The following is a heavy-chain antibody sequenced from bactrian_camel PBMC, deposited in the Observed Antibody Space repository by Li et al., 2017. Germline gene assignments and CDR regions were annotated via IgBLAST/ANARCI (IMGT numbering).Heavy chain of an antibody. CDR2: INRDGST. CDR1: GYTYSYYC. V-gene: IGHV3S53*01. Sequence: HVQLVESGGGSVQAGGSLRISCVASGYTYSYYCMGWFRQAPGKEREGVARINRDGSTTYADSVKGRFTLSRDNAKNTMYLIMNSLKPEDTAMYYCAAALRENPGSCAWGSPANYYGQGTQVTVS. J-gene: IGHJ4*01. CDR3: AAALRENPGSCAWGSPANY. D-gene: IGHD1*01.